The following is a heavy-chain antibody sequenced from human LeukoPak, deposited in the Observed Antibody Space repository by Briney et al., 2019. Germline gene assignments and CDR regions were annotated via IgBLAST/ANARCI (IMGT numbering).Heavy chain of an antibody. CDR1: GFTFNSYA. D-gene: IGHD3-22*01. CDR2: ISGSGDIT. J-gene: IGHJ4*02. CDR3: AKRPDSSSYYWGTFDY. V-gene: IGHV3-23*01. Sequence: GGSLRLSCAASGFTFNSYAMSWVRQAPGKGLEWVSAISGSGDITYYADPVKGRFTISRDNSKNTLYLQMNSLSAEDTAVYYSAKRPDSSSYYWGTFDYWGQGTLVTVSS.